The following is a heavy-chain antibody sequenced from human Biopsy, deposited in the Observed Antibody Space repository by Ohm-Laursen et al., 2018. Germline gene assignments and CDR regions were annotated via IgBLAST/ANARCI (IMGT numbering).Heavy chain of an antibody. V-gene: IGHV4-38-2*01. D-gene: IGHD5-12*01. Sequence: SDNLSLTCAVSGYSVTNDYYWGWIRQHPGKGLEWIGNIYYDGITYYNPSLKSRVAMSVDTSKNQFSLRLTPVTAADTAVYYCARVAGGYAYYYGMDVWGQGTTVIVSS. CDR2: IYYDGIT. J-gene: IGHJ6*02. CDR1: GYSVTNDYY. CDR3: ARVAGGYAYYYGMDV.